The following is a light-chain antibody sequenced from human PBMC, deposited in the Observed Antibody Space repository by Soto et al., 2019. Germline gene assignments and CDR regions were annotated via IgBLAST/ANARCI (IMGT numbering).Light chain of an antibody. J-gene: IGLJ1*01. CDR1: SSDVDGYNY. CDR3: CSYAGSYTSYV. CDR2: DVS. Sequence: QPVLTQPRSVSGSPGQSVTISCTGTSSDVDGYNYVSWYQQHPGKAPKLMIYDVSERPSGVPDRFSGSKSGNTASLTISGLQAEDEADYYCCSYAGSYTSYVFGTGTKVTVL. V-gene: IGLV2-11*01.